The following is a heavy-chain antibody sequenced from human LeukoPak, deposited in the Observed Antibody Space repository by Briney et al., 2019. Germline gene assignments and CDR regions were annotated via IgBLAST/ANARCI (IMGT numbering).Heavy chain of an antibody. CDR2: INSGGDT. Sequence: SETLSLTCAVYGGTFSGDYWSWIRQTPGKGLEWIGEINSGGDTKYNPSLKSRVTISVDASKIHFSLRLTSVTAADTAVYFCATRSATGYYIDVWGRGTTVTVSS. D-gene: IGHD2-15*01. V-gene: IGHV4-34*08. J-gene: IGHJ6*03. CDR1: GGTFSGDY. CDR3: ATRSATGYYIDV.